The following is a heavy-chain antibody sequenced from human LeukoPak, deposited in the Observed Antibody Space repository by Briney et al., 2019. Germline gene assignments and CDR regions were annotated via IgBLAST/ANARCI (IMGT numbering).Heavy chain of an antibody. CDR1: GFTVNSYY. V-gene: IGHV3-66*01. Sequence: GGSLRLSCAASGFTVNSYYMTWVRQAPGKGLEWVSIIYTGGATYFADSVKGRFTISRDNSKNTVYFQMNSLRVEDTAVYYCARDAERIRATDGFDVWGQGTMVTVSS. CDR2: IYTGGAT. J-gene: IGHJ3*01. CDR3: ARDAERIRATDGFDV. D-gene: IGHD3-10*01.